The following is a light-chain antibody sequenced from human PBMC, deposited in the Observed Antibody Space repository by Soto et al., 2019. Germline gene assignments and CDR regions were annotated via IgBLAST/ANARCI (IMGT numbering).Light chain of an antibody. V-gene: IGLV2-8*01. CDR3: SSYAGSNNHVV. J-gene: IGLJ2*01. CDR2: EVS. Sequence: QSALTQPPSASGSPGQSVTISCTGTSSDVGGYNYVSWYQQHPGKAPKLMIYEVSKRPSGVPDRFSGSKSGNTASLNVSGLQAEDEADYYCSSYAGSNNHVVFGGGTKLTVL. CDR1: SSDVGGYNY.